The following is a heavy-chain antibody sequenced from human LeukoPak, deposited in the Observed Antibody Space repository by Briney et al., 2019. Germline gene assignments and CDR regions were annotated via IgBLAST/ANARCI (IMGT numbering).Heavy chain of an antibody. Sequence: GSLRLSCTASGFTFGDYAMSWVRQAPGKGLEWVGFIRSKAYGGTTEYAASVKGRFTISRDDSKSIAYLQMNSLKTEDTAVYYCTRGRYYDSSVWGQGTLVTVSS. V-gene: IGHV3-49*04. CDR3: TRGRYYDSSV. CDR1: GFTFGDYA. CDR2: IRSKAYGGTT. J-gene: IGHJ4*02. D-gene: IGHD3-22*01.